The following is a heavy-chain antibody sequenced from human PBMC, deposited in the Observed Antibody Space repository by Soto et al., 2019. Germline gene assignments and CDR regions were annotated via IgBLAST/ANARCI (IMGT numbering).Heavy chain of an antibody. V-gene: IGHV4-31*03. CDR3: ARDRWGDFWSGYSWFDP. CDR2: IYYSGST. D-gene: IGHD3-3*01. CDR1: GGSISSGGYY. Sequence: LSLTCTVSGGSISSGGYYWSWIRQHPGKGLEWIGYIYYSGSTYYNPSLKSRVTISVDTSKNQFSLKLSSVTAADTAVYYCARDRWGDFWSGYSWFDPWGQGTLVTVSS. J-gene: IGHJ5*02.